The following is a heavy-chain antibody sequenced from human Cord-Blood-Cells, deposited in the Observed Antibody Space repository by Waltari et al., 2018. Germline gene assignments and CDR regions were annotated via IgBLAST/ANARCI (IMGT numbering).Heavy chain of an antibody. J-gene: IGHJ5*02. D-gene: IGHD6-13*01. Sequence: QVQLQQWGAGLLKPSEPLSLTCAVYGGSFSGYYWSWTRQPPGKGLEWIGEINHSGSTNYNPSLKSRVTISVDTSKNQFSLKLSSVTAADTAVYYCARQEGSSWYNWFDPWGQGTLVTVSS. CDR1: GGSFSGYY. CDR3: ARQEGSSWYNWFDP. V-gene: IGHV4-34*01. CDR2: INHSGST.